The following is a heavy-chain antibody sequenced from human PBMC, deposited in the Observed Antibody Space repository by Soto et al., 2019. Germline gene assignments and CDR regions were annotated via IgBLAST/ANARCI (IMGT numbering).Heavy chain of an antibody. CDR3: AKEFRVVRGVPTAPGYYYYYYMDV. D-gene: IGHD3-10*01. J-gene: IGHJ6*03. CDR1: GFTFSSYG. V-gene: IGHV3-30*18. Sequence: GGSLRLSCAASGFTFSSYGMHWVRQAPGKGLEWVAVISYDGSNKYYADSVKGRFTISRDNSKNTLYLQMNSLRAEDTAVYYCAKEFRVVRGVPTAPGYYYYYYMDVWGKGTTVTVSS. CDR2: ISYDGSNK.